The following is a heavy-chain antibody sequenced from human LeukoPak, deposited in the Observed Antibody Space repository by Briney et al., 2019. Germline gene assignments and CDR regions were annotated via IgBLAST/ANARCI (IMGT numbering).Heavy chain of an antibody. CDR1: GFTFTNYA. D-gene: IGHD3-9*01. CDR3: AKWGDCDMVTGYYGPDY. Sequence: GPSLRLSCVPSGFTFTNYAMSWVRQAPGKGLEWVSAIPGSDGSSYYADSVTGRFTISRDNSKNTLYLQVNSLRAEDTAVYYCAKWGDCDMVTGYYGPDYWGQGTLVTVSS. CDR2: IPGSDGSS. V-gene: IGHV3-23*01. J-gene: IGHJ4*02.